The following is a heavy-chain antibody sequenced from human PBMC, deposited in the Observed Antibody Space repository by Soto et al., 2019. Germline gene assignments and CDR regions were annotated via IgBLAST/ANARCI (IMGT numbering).Heavy chain of an antibody. CDR1: AYSFTGYY. J-gene: IGHJ3*02. D-gene: IGHD6-19*01. Sequence: APLNRYRKTSAYSFTGYYMGCRRRTQEQGLEWMGIINPSGGSTSYAQKFQGRVTMTKDTSTSTVYMELSSLRSEDTAVYYCAPTRLAVAGTGAFDIWGQGTMVTLSS. CDR2: INPSGGST. V-gene: IGHV1-46*03. CDR3: APTRLAVAGTGAFDI.